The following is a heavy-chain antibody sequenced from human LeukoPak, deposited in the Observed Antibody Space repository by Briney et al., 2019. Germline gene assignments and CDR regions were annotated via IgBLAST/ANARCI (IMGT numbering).Heavy chain of an antibody. CDR2: ISSSSSYI. CDR1: GFTFSSYS. CDR3: ARDREVVPAAMDNWFDP. V-gene: IGHV3-21*01. D-gene: IGHD2-2*01. Sequence: GGSLRLSCAASGFTFSSYSMNWVRQAPGKGLEWVSSISSSSSYIYYADSVKGRFTISGDNAKNSLYLQMNSLRAEDTAVYYCARDREVVPAAMDNWFDPWGRGTLVTVSS. J-gene: IGHJ5*02.